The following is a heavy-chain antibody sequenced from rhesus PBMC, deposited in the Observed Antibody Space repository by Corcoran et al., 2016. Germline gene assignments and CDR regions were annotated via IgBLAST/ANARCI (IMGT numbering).Heavy chain of an antibody. CDR2: INANSRTP. Sequence: QVQLQESGPGLVEPSETLSLTCTVSGASLSRNWWSWIGQPPGMGLEGIGEINANSRTPNAHPPPKGRLTISKDASKTQVSLRLSFVTAADTAIYYCARHGEPMFDYWGQGVLVTVSS. D-gene: IGHD1-44*01. J-gene: IGHJ4*01. CDR3: ARHGEPMFDY. CDR1: GASLSRNW. V-gene: IGHV4-80*01.